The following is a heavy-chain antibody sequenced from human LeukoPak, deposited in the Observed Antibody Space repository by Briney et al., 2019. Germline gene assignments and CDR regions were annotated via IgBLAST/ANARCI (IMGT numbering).Heavy chain of an antibody. CDR2: IIPILGIA. V-gene: IGHV1-69*04. CDR1: GGTFSSYA. D-gene: IGHD5-12*01. Sequence: SVKVSCKASGGTFSSYAISWVRQAPGQGLEWMGRIIPILGIANYAQKFQGRVTITADKSTSTAYMELSSLRSEDTAVYYCARVPHSGYDYYFDYWGQGTLVTVSS. CDR3: ARVPHSGYDYYFDY. J-gene: IGHJ4*02.